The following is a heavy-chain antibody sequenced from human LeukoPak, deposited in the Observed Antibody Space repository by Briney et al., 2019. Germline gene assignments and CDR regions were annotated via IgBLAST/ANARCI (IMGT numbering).Heavy chain of an antibody. Sequence: SETLSLTCDVNGASLSGFYWSWIRQTPGKGLEWIGEVKHSGSTNYNPSLKSRVSMSVDTSKNQFSLRVRSATAADTAVYYCARGRYSGYDKSYYYFFMDVWGTETTVTVSS. V-gene: IGHV4-34*01. CDR1: GASLSGFY. J-gene: IGHJ6*03. CDR2: VKHSGST. D-gene: IGHD5-12*01. CDR3: ARGRYSGYDKSYYYFFMDV.